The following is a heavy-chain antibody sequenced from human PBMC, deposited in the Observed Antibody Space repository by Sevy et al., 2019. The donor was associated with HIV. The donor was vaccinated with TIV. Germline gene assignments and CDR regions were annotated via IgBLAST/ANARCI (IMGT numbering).Heavy chain of an antibody. V-gene: IGHV4-39*01. J-gene: IGHJ4*02. CDR1: GGSISSSSYY. Sequence: SETLSLTCTVSGGSISSSSYYWGWIRQPPGKGLEWIGGIYYSGSTYYNPSLKSRVTISVDTSKNQFSLKLSSVTAADTAVYYCARHRHVDDIAVAGTSSRGGRYYFDYWGQGTLVTVSS. D-gene: IGHD6-19*01. CDR2: IYYSGST. CDR3: ARHRHVDDIAVAGTSSRGGRYYFDY.